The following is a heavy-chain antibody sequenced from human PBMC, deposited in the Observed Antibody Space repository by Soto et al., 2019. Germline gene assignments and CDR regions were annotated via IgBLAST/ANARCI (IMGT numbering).Heavy chain of an antibody. V-gene: IGHV3-66*01. Sequence: EVQLVESGGGLVQPGGSLRLSCAASGFSVSNLYMTWVRQAPGKGLEWVSVISSGGSTYYADSVKGRFTISRDNSKNTLYFEMKGLRAGDTAVYYCARDTLGGAYDFCHGGQGTLVTVSS. CDR3: ARDTLGGAYDFCH. CDR2: ISSGGST. D-gene: IGHD3-3*01. J-gene: IGHJ4*02. CDR1: GFSVSNLY.